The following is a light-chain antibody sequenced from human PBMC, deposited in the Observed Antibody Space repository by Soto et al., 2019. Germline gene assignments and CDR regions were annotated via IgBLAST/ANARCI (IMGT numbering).Light chain of an antibody. J-gene: IGKJ2*01. CDR2: DAS. Sequence: DIQMTQSPSTLSASVGDRVTITCRASESIRSWLAWYQQKPGKAPKFLIYDASTLESWVPSRFSGSGSGTEFTLTFISVQSYYFATYYCQQYNSYSPYTFGQGTKLEIK. CDR1: ESIRSW. V-gene: IGKV1-5*01. CDR3: QQYNSYSPYT.